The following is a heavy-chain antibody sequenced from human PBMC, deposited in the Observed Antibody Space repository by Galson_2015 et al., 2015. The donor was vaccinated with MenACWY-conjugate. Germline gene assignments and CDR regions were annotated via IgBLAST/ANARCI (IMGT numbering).Heavy chain of an antibody. V-gene: IGHV3-7*03. CDR3: ARGGATGGALRY. J-gene: IGHJ4*02. CDR2: IKQDGSEK. CDR1: GFTFSSFW. Sequence: LRLSCAASGFTFSSFWMSWVRQTPGKGVECVANIKQDGSEKYYVDSVKGRFTISRDNAQNSLYLQINSLRAEDTAVYYCARGGATGGALRYWGQGTLVTVSS. D-gene: IGHD2-21*01.